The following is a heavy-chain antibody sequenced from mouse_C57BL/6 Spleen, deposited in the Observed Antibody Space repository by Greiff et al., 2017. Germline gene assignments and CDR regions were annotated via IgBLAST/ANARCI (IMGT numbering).Heavy chain of an antibody. D-gene: IGHD2-3*01. CDR3: ARGYDGYYDYYAMDY. CDR2: IYPGSGST. Sequence: QVQLQQSGAELVKPGASVKMSCKASGYTFTSYWITWVKQRPGQGLEWIGDIYPGSGSTNYNEKFKSKATLTVDTSSSTAYMQLSSLTSEDSAVYYCARGYDGYYDYYAMDYWGQGTSVTVSS. V-gene: IGHV1-55*01. J-gene: IGHJ4*01. CDR1: GYTFTSYW.